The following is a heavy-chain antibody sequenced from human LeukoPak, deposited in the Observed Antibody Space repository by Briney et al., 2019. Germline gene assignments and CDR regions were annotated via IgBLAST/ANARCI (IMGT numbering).Heavy chain of an antibody. V-gene: IGHV1-18*01. CDR3: AKRSERVGATFYYYYYGMDV. CDR2: ISTYNGNT. Sequence: ASVTVSCKASGYTFTSYGISWVRQAPGQGLEWMGWISTYNGNTNYAQKLQGRVTMTTDTSTSTDYMELRSLRSDDTAVYYCAKRSERVGATFYYYYYGMDVWGQGTTASVSS. D-gene: IGHD1-26*01. CDR1: GYTFTSYG. J-gene: IGHJ6*02.